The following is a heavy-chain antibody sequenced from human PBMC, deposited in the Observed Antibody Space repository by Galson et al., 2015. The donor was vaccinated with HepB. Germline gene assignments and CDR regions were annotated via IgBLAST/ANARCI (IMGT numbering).Heavy chain of an antibody. V-gene: IGHV1-2*06. CDR3: AREYYDSSGYYFFDY. Sequence: SVKVSCKASGYTFTGYHMHWVRQAPGQGLEWMGRINPNSGGTNYAQKFQGRVTMTRDTSISTAYMELSRLRSDDTAVYYCAREYYDSSGYYFFDYWGQGTLVTLSS. CDR2: INPNSGGT. D-gene: IGHD3-22*01. J-gene: IGHJ4*02. CDR1: GYTFTGYH.